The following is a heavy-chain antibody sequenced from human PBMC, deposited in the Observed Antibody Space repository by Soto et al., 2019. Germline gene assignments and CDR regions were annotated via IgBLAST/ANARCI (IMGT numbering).Heavy chain of an antibody. CDR2: INPNSGGT. CDR1: GYTFTGSY. CDR3: ARDSYGSVPGGNWFDP. V-gene: IGHV1-2*04. J-gene: IGHJ5*02. Sequence: GASVKVTCKASGYTFTGSYMRWVRQAPGQGLEWMGWINPNSGGTNYAQKFQGWVTMTRDTSISTAYMELSRLRSDDTAVYYCARDSYGSVPGGNWFDPWGQGTLVTVSS. D-gene: IGHD3-10*01.